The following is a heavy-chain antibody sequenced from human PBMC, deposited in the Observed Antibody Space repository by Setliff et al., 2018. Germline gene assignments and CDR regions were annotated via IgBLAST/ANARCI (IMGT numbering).Heavy chain of an antibody. V-gene: IGHV3-15*01. D-gene: IGHD3-10*01. Sequence: GVTVSDAWMGWVRQTPGKGLDWVGRIKSKTDGGTTDYAAPVKGRFTISRDDSKNTLYLQMNSLKTEDTAVYYCVKLVPQAISSDPWGQGTLVTVSS. CDR3: VKLVPQAISSDP. CDR2: IKSKTDGGTT. CDR1: GVTVSDAW. J-gene: IGHJ5*02.